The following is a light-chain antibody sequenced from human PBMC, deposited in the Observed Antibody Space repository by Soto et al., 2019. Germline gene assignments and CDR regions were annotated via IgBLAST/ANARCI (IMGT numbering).Light chain of an antibody. V-gene: IGKV1-5*01. CDR1: QSISSY. CDR3: QQYNRSPIT. J-gene: IGKJ5*01. Sequence: EIQMTQSPATLSASLGDRITITCRASQSISSYLAWYQQKPGQAPKLLISGASILASGVPSRFSGSGSGTDFTLTISSLQPEDFAVYYCQQYNRSPITFGQGTRLEI. CDR2: GAS.